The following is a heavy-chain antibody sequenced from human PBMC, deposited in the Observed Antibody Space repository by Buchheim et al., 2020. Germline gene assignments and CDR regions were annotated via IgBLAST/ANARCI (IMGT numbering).Heavy chain of an antibody. CDR1: GFTFSSYG. CDR3: AKIGIAAAGTGYYYYGMDV. Sequence: QVQLVESGGGVVQPGRSLRLSCAASGFTFSSYGMHWVRQAPGKGLEWVAVISYDGSNKYYADSVKGRFTISRDNSKNTLSLQMNSLRAEDTAVYYCAKIGIAAAGTGYYYYGMDVWGQGTT. CDR2: ISYDGSNK. D-gene: IGHD6-13*01. V-gene: IGHV3-30*18. J-gene: IGHJ6*02.